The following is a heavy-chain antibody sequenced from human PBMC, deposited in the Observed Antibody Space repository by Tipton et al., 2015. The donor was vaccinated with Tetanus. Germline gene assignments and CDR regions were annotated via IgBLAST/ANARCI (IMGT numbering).Heavy chain of an antibody. CDR3: ARVRGYCSSTACSGIDY. J-gene: IGHJ4*02. CDR1: GFNFNTYW. CDR2: IKQDGGEK. Sequence: SLRLSCAASGFNFNTYWMTWVRQDPGKGLEWEANIKQDGGEKYCVDSVKGRFTISRDNARNSLYLQMNSLRAEDTAVYYCARVRGYCSSTACSGIDYWGQGTLVTVSS. V-gene: IGHV3-7*01. D-gene: IGHD2-2*01.